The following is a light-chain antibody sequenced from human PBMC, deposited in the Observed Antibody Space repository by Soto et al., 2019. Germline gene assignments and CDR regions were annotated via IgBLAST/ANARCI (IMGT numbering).Light chain of an antibody. V-gene: IGKV3-15*01. CDR3: QQYDSSPRT. Sequence: ETVMTQSPGTLSVSLGERATLSCRASQSVSIHLAWYQQKPGQAPRLLIYDTSTRATGIPARFSGSGSGTDFTLTIRRLDSEDLAVYYCQQYDSSPRTFGQGTKV. J-gene: IGKJ1*01. CDR1: QSVSIH. CDR2: DTS.